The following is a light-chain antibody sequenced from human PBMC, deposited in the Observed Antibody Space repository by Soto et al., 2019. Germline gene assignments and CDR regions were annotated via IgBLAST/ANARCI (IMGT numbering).Light chain of an antibody. Sequence: DIQMTQSPSTLSASVRDRVTITCRASQTISSWLAWFQQRPGRAPKLLIYKASTLKSGVPSRFSGSGSGTEFTLTISSLQPDDFATYYCQTYNSAPYTFGPGTKVDIK. CDR3: QTYNSAPYT. CDR2: KAS. J-gene: IGKJ3*01. V-gene: IGKV1-5*03. CDR1: QTISSW.